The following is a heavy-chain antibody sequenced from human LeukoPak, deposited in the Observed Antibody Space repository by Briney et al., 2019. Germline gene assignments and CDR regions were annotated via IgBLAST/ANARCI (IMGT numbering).Heavy chain of an antibody. Sequence: ASVKVSCKASGYTFTSYYMHWVRQAPGQGLEWMGIINPSGGGTSYAQKFQGRVTMTRDTSTSTVYMELSSLRSEDTAVYYCARAPRLPMTIEMWYFDLWGRGTLVTVSS. CDR1: GYTFTSYY. D-gene: IGHD4/OR15-4a*01. CDR2: INPSGGGT. CDR3: ARAPRLPMTIEMWYFDL. V-gene: IGHV1-46*01. J-gene: IGHJ2*01.